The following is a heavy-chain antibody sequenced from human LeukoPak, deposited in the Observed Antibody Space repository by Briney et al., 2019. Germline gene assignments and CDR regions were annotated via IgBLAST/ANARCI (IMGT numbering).Heavy chain of an antibody. V-gene: IGHV4-30-2*01. CDR2: IYHSGST. CDR1: GGSISSGGYY. Sequence: SETLSLTCTVSGGSISSGGYYWSWIRQPPGKGLEWIGYIYHSGSTYYNPSLKSRVTISVDRSKNQFSLKLSSVTAADTAVYYCAREQLERTAFDIWGQGTMVTVSS. J-gene: IGHJ3*02. D-gene: IGHD1-1*01. CDR3: AREQLERTAFDI.